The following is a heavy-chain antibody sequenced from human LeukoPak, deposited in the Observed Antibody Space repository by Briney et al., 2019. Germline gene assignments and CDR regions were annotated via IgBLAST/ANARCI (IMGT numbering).Heavy chain of an antibody. CDR1: SGSISSSSYY. Sequence: SETLSLTCTVSSGSISSSSYYWGWIRQPPGKGLEWLGSINYSGRAYYNPSLKSRVTISVDTSKNQFSLKLSSVTATDTAVYYCARRGAVLDCNGGSCSKGAFDYWGQGTLVTVSS. V-gene: IGHV4-39*01. CDR3: ARRGAVLDCNGGSCSKGAFDY. CDR2: INYSGRA. J-gene: IGHJ4*02. D-gene: IGHD2-15*01.